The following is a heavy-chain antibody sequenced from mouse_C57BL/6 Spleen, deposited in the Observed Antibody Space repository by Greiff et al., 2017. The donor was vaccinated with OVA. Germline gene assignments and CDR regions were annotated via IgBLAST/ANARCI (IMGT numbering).Heavy chain of an antibody. Sequence: QVQLQQSGAELVRPGASVTLSCKASGYTFTDYEMHWVKQTPVHGLEWIGAIDPETGGTAYNQKFKGKAILTADKSSSTAYMELRSLTSEDSAVYYCTRPRTTYFDYWGQGTTRTVSS. J-gene: IGHJ2*01. CDR1: GYTFTDYE. V-gene: IGHV1-15*01. CDR3: TRPRTTYFDY. CDR2: IDPETGGT. D-gene: IGHD2-1*01.